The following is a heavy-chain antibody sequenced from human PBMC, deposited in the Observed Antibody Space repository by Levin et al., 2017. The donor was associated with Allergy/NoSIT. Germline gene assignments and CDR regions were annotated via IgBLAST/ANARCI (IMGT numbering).Heavy chain of an antibody. CDR1: GFTFSSYS. Sequence: GGSLRLSCAASGFTFSSYSMNWVRQAPGKGLEWVSSISSSSSYIYYADSVKGRFTISRDNAKNSLYLQMNSLRAEDTAVYYCARDWGSGKAMYYFDYWGQGTLVTVSS. V-gene: IGHV3-21*01. CDR3: ARDWGSGKAMYYFDY. J-gene: IGHJ4*02. D-gene: IGHD3-10*01. CDR2: ISSSSSYI.